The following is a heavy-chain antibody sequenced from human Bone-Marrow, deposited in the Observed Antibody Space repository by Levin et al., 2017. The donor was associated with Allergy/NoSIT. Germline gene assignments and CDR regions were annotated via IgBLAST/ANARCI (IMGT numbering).Heavy chain of an antibody. V-gene: IGHV1-2*02. J-gene: IGHJ4*02. Sequence: PGESLKISCKASGYTFTQYYVHWVRQAPGQGLEWMGWINPNSGYTNYAQNFQGRVTMTRDTSIKTAYMEVNSLRSDDTALYYCAIEGDLGGYSYAYWGQGTRVTVSS. D-gene: IGHD5-18*01. CDR2: INPNSGYT. CDR1: GYTFTQYY. CDR3: AIEGDLGGYSYAY.